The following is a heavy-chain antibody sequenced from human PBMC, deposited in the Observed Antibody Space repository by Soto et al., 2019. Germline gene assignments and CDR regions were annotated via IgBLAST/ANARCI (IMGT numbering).Heavy chain of an antibody. CDR2: ISYDGSNK. CDR3: ARPGVYYYYYGMDV. D-gene: IGHD3-10*01. CDR1: GFTFSSYA. V-gene: IGHV3-30-3*01. J-gene: IGHJ6*02. Sequence: GGSLRLSCAASGFTFSSYAMHWVRQAPGKGLEWVAVISYDGSNKYYADSVKGRFTISRDNSKDTLYLQMNSLRAEDTAVYYNARPGVYYYYYGMDVWGQGTTVTVCS.